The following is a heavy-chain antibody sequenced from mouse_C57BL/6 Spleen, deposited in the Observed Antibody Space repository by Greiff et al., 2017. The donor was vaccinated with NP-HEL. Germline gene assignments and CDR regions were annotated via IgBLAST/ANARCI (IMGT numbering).Heavy chain of an antibody. CDR2: IYPRSGNT. V-gene: IGHV1-81*01. D-gene: IGHD1-1*01. J-gene: IGHJ1*03. CDR1: GYTFTSYG. CDR3: ARGVVARDWYFDV. Sequence: VQLQESGAELARPGASVKLSCKASGYTFTSYGISWVKQRTGQGLEWIGEIYPRSGNTYYNEKFKGKATLTADKSSSTAYMELRSLTSEDSAVYFCARGVVARDWYFDVWGTGTTVTVSS.